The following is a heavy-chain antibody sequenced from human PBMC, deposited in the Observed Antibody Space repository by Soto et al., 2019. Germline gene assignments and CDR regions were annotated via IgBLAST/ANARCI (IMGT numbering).Heavy chain of an antibody. CDR1: GFTFGGHG. CDR2: ISFDGSRK. Sequence: QVQLVESGGGVVQPGRSLRLSCAPSGFTFGGHGMHWVRQAPGKGLEWVAVISFDGSRKGYADSVKGRFTISRDNSKNTLYLQMMSLRSEDTAVYYCARWASTHYGMDVWGQGTTVTVSS. CDR3: ARWASTHYGMDV. V-gene: IGHV3-30*03. D-gene: IGHD6-13*01. J-gene: IGHJ6*02.